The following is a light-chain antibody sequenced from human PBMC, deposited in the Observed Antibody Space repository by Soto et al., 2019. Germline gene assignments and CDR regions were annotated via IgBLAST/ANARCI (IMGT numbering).Light chain of an antibody. CDR3: QQYYSTPPWT. CDR2: WAS. Sequence: DIVMTQSTDSLAVSLGERATINCKSSESFLYSSNNKNYLAWYQQKPGQPPKLLIYWASTRESGVPDRFSGSGSGTDFTLTISSLQAEDVAVYYCQQYYSTPPWTFGQGTKVDIK. V-gene: IGKV4-1*01. CDR1: ESFLYSSNNKNY. J-gene: IGKJ1*01.